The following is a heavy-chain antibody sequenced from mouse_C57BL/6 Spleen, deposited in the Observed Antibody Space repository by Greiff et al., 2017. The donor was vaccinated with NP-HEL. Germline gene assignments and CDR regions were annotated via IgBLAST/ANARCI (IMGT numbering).Heavy chain of an antibody. CDR1: GYTFTSYW. V-gene: IGHV1-7*01. J-gene: IGHJ1*03. Sequence: QVQLQQSGAELAKPGASVKLSCKASGYTFTSYWMHWVKQRPGQGLEWIGYINPNSGYTKYNQKFKDKATLTADKSSSTAYLQLSSLTYEDSAVYYCAANYYGSSYDWYFDVWGTGTTVTVSS. CDR3: AANYYGSSYDWYFDV. D-gene: IGHD1-1*01. CDR2: INPNSGYT.